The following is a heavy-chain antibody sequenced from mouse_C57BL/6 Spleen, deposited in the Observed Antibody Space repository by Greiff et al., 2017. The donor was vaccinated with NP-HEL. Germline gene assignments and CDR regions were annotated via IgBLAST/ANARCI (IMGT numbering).Heavy chain of an antibody. D-gene: IGHD1-1*01. CDR2: IYPGDGDT. V-gene: IGHV1-82*01. Sequence: VQLQQSGPELVKPGASVKISCKASGYAFSSSWMNWVKQRPGKGLEWIGRIYPGDGDTNYNGKFKGKATLTADKPSSTAYMQLSSLTSEDSAVYFCASNYYGSSNFDYWGQGTTLTVSS. J-gene: IGHJ2*01. CDR3: ASNYYGSSNFDY. CDR1: GYAFSSSW.